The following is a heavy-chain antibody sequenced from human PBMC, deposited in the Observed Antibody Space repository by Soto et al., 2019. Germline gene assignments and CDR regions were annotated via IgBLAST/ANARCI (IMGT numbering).Heavy chain of an antibody. V-gene: IGHV3-7*03. CDR2: IKQDGSEK. CDR3: AGVTTSGYTGYTFEY. D-gene: IGHD5-12*01. J-gene: IGHJ4*02. CDR1: GFTFSNYW. Sequence: EVQLVESGGGLVQPGGSLRLSCTASGFTFSNYWMSWVRQAPGKGLEWVANIKQDGSEKYYVDSVKGRFTMSRDNAKSSLYLYMNSLRVDDTAVYYCAGVTTSGYTGYTFEYWGQGTLVTVSS.